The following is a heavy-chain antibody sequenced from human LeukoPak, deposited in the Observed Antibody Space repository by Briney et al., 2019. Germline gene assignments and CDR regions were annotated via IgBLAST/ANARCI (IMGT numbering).Heavy chain of an antibody. Sequence: GGSLRLSCVASGLPIADFAMHWVRQAPGKGLEWVAIIWYDGSNKYYADSVKGRFTISRDNSKNTLYLQMNSLRAEDTAIYYCARDGDGNWYFDLWGRGTLVTVSS. CDR2: IWYDGSNK. V-gene: IGHV3-33*08. J-gene: IGHJ2*01. CDR1: GLPIADFA. CDR3: ARDGDGNWYFDL. D-gene: IGHD7-27*01.